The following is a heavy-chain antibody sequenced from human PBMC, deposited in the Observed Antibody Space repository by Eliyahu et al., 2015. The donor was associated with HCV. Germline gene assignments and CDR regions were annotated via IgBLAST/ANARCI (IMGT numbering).Heavy chain of an antibody. V-gene: IGHV5-51*01. CDR1: GYSFSTYW. CDR3: ARQKIMGATKSDLDY. D-gene: IGHD1-26*01. J-gene: IGHJ4*02. CDR2: IYPGDSDT. Sequence: EVQLVQSGAEVKKPGESLKISCKGSGYSFSTYWIAWVRQMPGKGLELMGIIYPGDSDTRYSPSFQGQVTISADKSISTAYLQWSSLKASDTAMYYCARQKIMGATKSDLDYWGQGTLVTVSS.